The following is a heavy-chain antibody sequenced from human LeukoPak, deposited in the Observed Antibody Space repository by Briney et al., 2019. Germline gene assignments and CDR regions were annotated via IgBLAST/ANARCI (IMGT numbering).Heavy chain of an antibody. CDR3: ARQTNPPKPPYYYGSGSYSY. Sequence: PSETLSLTCTVSGGSISSGSYYWSWIRQPAGKGLEWIGRIYTSGSTNYNPSLKSRVTISVDTSKNQFSLKLSSVTAADTAVYYCARQTNPPKPPYYYGSGSYSYWGQGTLLTVSS. CDR2: IYTSGST. CDR1: GGSISSGSYY. V-gene: IGHV4-61*02. D-gene: IGHD3-10*01. J-gene: IGHJ4*02.